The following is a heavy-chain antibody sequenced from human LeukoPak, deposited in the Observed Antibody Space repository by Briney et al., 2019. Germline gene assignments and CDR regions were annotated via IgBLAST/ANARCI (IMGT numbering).Heavy chain of an antibody. J-gene: IGHJ6*02. V-gene: IGHV4-30-4*01. CDR2: IYYSGST. Sequence: SQTLSLTCTVSGGSISSGDYYWSWIRQPPGKGLEWIGYIYYSGSTYYNPSLKSRVTISVDTSKNQYSLKLSSVTAADTAVYYCARGRGYCSSTSCVRYCYYYYGMDVWGQGTTVTVSS. CDR1: GGSISSGDYY. CDR3: ARGRGYCSSTSCVRYCYYYYGMDV. D-gene: IGHD2-2*01.